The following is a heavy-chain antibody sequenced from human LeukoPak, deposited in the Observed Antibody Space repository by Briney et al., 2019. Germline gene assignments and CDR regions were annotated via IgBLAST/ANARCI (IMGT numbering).Heavy chain of an antibody. CDR1: GFTFSTYT. CDR3: ASGNYYYYYMDV. D-gene: IGHD2-15*01. J-gene: IGHJ6*03. CDR2: ISSSSSCI. V-gene: IGHV3-21*01. Sequence: GGSLRLSCAASGFTFSTYTMNWVRQAPGKGLEWVSSISSSSSCIYYADSVKGRFTISRDNAKNSLFLQMDSLRAEDTALYYCASGNYYYYYMDVWGKGTTVTVSS.